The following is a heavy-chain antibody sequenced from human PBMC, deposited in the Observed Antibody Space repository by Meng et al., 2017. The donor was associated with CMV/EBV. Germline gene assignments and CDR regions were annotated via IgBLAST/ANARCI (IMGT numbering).Heavy chain of an antibody. Sequence: LQLQESGPGLVKPAETLSHTCTCSGGSISRSSYYWGWIRQPPGKGLEWIGSIYYSGSTYYNPSLKSRVTISVDTSKNQFSLKLSSVTAADTAVYYCARDYGDLRQDYWGQGTLVTVSS. CDR3: ARDYGDLRQDY. D-gene: IGHD4-17*01. CDR1: GGSISRSSYY. V-gene: IGHV4-39*07. J-gene: IGHJ4*02. CDR2: IYYSGST.